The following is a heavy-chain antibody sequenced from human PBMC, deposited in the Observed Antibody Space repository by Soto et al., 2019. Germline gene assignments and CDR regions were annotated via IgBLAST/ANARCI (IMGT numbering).Heavy chain of an antibody. J-gene: IGHJ3*02. D-gene: IGHD3-10*01. CDR2: INPNSGGT. Sequence: WVRQAPGQGLEWMGWINPNSGGTNYAQKFQGWVTMTRDTSISTAYMELSRLRSDDTAVYYCARTRYYYATDAFDIWGQGTMVTVSS. CDR3: ARTRYYYATDAFDI. V-gene: IGHV1-2*04.